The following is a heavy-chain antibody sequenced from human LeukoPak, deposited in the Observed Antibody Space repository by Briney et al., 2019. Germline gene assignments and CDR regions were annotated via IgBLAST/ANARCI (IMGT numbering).Heavy chain of an antibody. D-gene: IGHD3-22*01. CDR2: IKEDGSIQ. CDR1: GLTFSSYW. V-gene: IGHV3-7*03. J-gene: IGHJ4*02. Sequence: PGGSLRLSCVASGLTFSSYWMTWVRQAPGKGLEWLANIKEDGSIQYYLDSVRGRFTISRDNAKTSVYLQLNSLRAEDTAVYYCAKALYDSSGYYSVEIDYWGQGTLVTVSS. CDR3: AKALYDSSGYYSVEIDY.